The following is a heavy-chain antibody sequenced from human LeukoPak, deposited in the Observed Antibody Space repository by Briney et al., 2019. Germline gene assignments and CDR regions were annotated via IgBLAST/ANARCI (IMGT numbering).Heavy chain of an antibody. Sequence: GGSLRLSCAASAFTFSYYDMNWVRQAPGKGLEWVSSIGSSSTYIYHADSVKGRFTTSRDNAKNSLYLQMNSLRVEDTAVYYCARAWRSFEQLGPLGYWGQGTLVTVSS. CDR2: IGSSSTYI. D-gene: IGHD1-1*01. J-gene: IGHJ4*02. CDR1: AFTFSYYD. V-gene: IGHV3-21*01. CDR3: ARAWRSFEQLGPLGY.